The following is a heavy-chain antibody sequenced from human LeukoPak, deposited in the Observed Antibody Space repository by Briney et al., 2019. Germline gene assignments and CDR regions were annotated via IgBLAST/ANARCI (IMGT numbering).Heavy chain of an antibody. CDR3: TRDSGTTGEVKFDP. CDR1: GGSISKQY. D-gene: IGHD3-10*01. J-gene: IGHJ5*02. CDR2: IYGDGTI. Sequence: AETLSLTCTVSGGSISKQYWTWVRQSAGKGLEWIGRIYGDGTITYNPSLRSRVTMSLDTSKNQFSLRLTSVTAADTAMYYCTRDSGTTGEVKFDPWGQGTLVTVSS. V-gene: IGHV4-4*07.